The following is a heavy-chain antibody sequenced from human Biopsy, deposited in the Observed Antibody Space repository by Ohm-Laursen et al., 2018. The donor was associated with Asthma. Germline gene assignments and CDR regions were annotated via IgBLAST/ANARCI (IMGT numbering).Heavy chain of an antibody. CDR2: IYYSGST. V-gene: IGHV4-31*03. J-gene: IGHJ4*02. CDR1: YGSITSGGYY. D-gene: IGHD3-22*01. Sequence: TLSLTCIVSYGSITSGGYYWTWIRQHPGKGLEWIGFIYYSGSTYYNPSLKSRVSISIDTSKNQFSLKLSSVTAADTAVYYCARAQDYYDSGGYYRSFDYWGQGTLVTVSS. CDR3: ARAQDYYDSGGYYRSFDY.